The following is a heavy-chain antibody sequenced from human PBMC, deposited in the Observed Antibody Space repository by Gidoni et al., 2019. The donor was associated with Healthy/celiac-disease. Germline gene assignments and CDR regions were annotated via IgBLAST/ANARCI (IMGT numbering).Heavy chain of an antibody. J-gene: IGHJ4*02. Sequence: QVQLQESGPGLVKPSETLSLTCTVSGGSISSYYWTWIRQPPGKGLEWIGYSYYSGSTNYNPSLKSRVTISVDTSKNQFSLKLSSVTAADTAVYYCATMPNYWGQGTLVTVSS. CDR1: GGSISSYY. CDR2: SYYSGST. CDR3: ATMPNY. D-gene: IGHD2-2*01. V-gene: IGHV4-59*01.